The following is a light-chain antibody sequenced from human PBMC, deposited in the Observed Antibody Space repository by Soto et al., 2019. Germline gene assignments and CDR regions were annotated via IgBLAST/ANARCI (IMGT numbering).Light chain of an antibody. CDR3: QSYDSSLSGYV. J-gene: IGLJ1*01. CDR2: RNT. Sequence: QSVLTQPPSVSGAPGQRVTISCAGTSSNIGAGYDVHWFQQLPGTAPKLLVYRNTNRPSGVPDRFSGSKSGTSASLAITGLRADDEADYYCQSYDSSLSGYVFGTGTKVTVL. CDR1: SSNIGAGYD. V-gene: IGLV1-40*01.